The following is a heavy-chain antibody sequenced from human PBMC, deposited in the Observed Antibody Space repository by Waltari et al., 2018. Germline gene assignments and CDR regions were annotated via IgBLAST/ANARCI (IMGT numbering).Heavy chain of an antibody. CDR1: GGSISSHY. D-gene: IGHD3-10*01. CDR2: IYYRGST. J-gene: IGHJ6*02. CDR3: ARDAPGVQGVIISDYYYYGMDV. Sequence: QVQLQESGPGLVKPSETLSLTCTVSGGSISSHYWSWIRQPPGKGLEWIGYIYYRGSTNYNPSLKRRVTISVDTSKNQFSLKLSSVTAADTAVYYCARDAPGVQGVIISDYYYYGMDVWGQGTTVTVPS. V-gene: IGHV4-59*11.